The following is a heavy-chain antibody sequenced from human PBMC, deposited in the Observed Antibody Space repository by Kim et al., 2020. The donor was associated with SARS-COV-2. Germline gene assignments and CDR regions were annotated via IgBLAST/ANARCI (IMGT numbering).Heavy chain of an antibody. CDR2: TYYRSKWYN. D-gene: IGHD6-13*01. J-gene: IGHJ4*02. Sequence: SQTLSLTCAISGDSVSSNSAAWNWIRQSPSRGLEWLGRTYYRSKWYNDYAVSVKSRITINPDTSKNQFSLQLNSVTPEDTAVYYCARTQSLIAAAGPPPYYFDCWGQGTLVTVSS. CDR1: GDSVSSNSAA. V-gene: IGHV6-1*01. CDR3: ARTQSLIAAAGPPPYYFDC.